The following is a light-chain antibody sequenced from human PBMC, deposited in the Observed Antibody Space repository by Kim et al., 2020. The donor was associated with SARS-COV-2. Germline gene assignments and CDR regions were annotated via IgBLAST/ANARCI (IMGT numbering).Light chain of an antibody. V-gene: IGKV3-15*01. CDR3: QQYSKWPPYT. Sequence: VSPGERATLSCRASQSVTRNLAWYQQKPGQPPRLLIYYASARATGIPARFSASGSGTEFTLTISSLQSEDFAVYYCQQYSKWPPYTFGQGTKLEI. J-gene: IGKJ2*01. CDR2: YAS. CDR1: QSVTRN.